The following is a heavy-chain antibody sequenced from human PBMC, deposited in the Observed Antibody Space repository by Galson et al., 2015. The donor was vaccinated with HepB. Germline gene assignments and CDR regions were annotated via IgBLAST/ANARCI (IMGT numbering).Heavy chain of an antibody. D-gene: IGHD3-10*01. CDR1: GFTFSSYS. Sequence: SLRLSCAASGFTFSSYSMNWVRQAPGKGLEWVSSISSSSSYIYYADSVKGRFTISRDNAKNSLYLQMNSLRAEDTAVYYCARWERITMVRGVNYYYYGMDVWGQGTTVTVSS. V-gene: IGHV3-21*01. J-gene: IGHJ6*02. CDR2: ISSSSSYI. CDR3: ARWERITMVRGVNYYYYGMDV.